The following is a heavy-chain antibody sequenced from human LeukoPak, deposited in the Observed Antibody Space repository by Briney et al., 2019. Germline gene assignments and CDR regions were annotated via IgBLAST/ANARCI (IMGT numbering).Heavy chain of an antibody. V-gene: IGHV3-23*01. CDR2: ISGSGGST. D-gene: IGHD3-10*01. CDR1: GFTFSSYA. CDR3: AKVDRYYYGSGSYYEY. J-gene: IGHJ4*02. Sequence: GGSLRLSCAASGFTFSSYAMSWVRQAPGKGLEWVSAISGSGGSTYYADSVKGRFTISRDNSKNTLYLQMNSLRAEDTAVYYCAKVDRYYYGSGSYYEYWGQGTLVTVSS.